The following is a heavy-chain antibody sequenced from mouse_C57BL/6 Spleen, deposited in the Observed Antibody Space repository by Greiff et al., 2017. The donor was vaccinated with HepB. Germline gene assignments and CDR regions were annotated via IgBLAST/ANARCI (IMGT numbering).Heavy chain of an antibody. CDR3: ARPYYGGGYYAMDY. D-gene: IGHD1-1*02. V-gene: IGHV14-2*01. CDR2: IDPEDGET. Sequence: EVKLQQSGAELVKPGASVKLSCTASGFNIKDYYMHWVKQRTEQGLEWIGRIDPEDGETKYARKFQGKATITADTSSNTAYLQLSSLTSEDTAVYYCARPYYGGGYYAMDYWGQGTSVTVSS. CDR1: GFNIKDYY. J-gene: IGHJ4*01.